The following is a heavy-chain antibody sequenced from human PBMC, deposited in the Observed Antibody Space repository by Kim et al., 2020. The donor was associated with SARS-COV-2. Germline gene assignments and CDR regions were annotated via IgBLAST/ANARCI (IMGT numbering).Heavy chain of an antibody. V-gene: IGHV4-59*08. CDR3: ARLWEPQRYFDY. D-gene: IGHD1-26*01. Sequence: NYNPSLKSRVTISVDTSKNQFSLKLSSVTAADTAVYYCARLWEPQRYFDYWGQGTLVTVSS. J-gene: IGHJ4*02.